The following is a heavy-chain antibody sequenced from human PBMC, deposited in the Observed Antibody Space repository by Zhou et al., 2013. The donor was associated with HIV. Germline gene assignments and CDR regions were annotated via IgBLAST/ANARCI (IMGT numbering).Heavy chain of an antibody. Sequence: QVQLVQSGLEVQKPGASVKVSCKASGYTLSGYYLHWVRQAPGQGLEWMGWINPKTGVTNYAQKFQGRVTMTRDTSISTVYMEVNRLRSDDTAVYYCARGMATANAFDVWGQGTLGHRLF. V-gene: IGHV1-2*02. CDR1: GYTLSGYY. D-gene: IGHD5-18*01. J-gene: IGHJ3*01. CDR2: INPKTGVT. CDR3: ARGMATANAFDV.